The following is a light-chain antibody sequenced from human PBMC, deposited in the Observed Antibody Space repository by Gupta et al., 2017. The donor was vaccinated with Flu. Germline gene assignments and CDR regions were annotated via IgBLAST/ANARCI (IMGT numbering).Light chain of an antibody. CDR1: QSISSW. CDR3: QRYNSYSRT. J-gene: IGKJ2*02. CDR2: KAS. Sequence: DIQMTESPSTLYASVGDRVTITCRASQSISSWLAWYQQKPGKAPKLLIYKASSVESGVPSRFSGSGSGTEFTLTISSLQPDDFATYYGQRYNSYSRTFGQGTKLEIK. V-gene: IGKV1-5*03.